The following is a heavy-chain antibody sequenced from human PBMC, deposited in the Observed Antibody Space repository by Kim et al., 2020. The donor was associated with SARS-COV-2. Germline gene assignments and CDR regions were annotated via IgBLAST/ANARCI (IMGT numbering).Heavy chain of an antibody. CDR2: VYYSGSA. CDR1: GGSISSTTYY. CDR3: ARHSGYPNACDM. J-gene: IGHJ3*02. V-gene: IGHV4-39*01. Sequence: SETLSLTCSVSGGSISSTTYYWGWIRQSPGKGLEWIASVYYSGSAKYNPSLKNRVSISVYTSENQFSLKLTSVTAADTAVYYCARHSGYPNACDMGAKG. D-gene: IGHD6-25*01.